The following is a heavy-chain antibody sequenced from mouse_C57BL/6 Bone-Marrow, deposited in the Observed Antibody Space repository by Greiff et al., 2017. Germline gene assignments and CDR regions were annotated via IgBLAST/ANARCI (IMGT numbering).Heavy chain of an antibody. V-gene: IGHV1-80*01. D-gene: IGHD1-1*01. Sequence: VQGVESGAELVKPGASVKISCKASGYAFSSYWMNWVKQRPGKGLEWIGQIYPGDGDTNYNGKFKGKATLTADKSSSTAYMQLSSLTSEDSAVYFCARDLYYYGSSWAYWGQGTLVTVSA. CDR2: IYPGDGDT. J-gene: IGHJ3*01. CDR1: GYAFSSYW. CDR3: ARDLYYYGSSWAY.